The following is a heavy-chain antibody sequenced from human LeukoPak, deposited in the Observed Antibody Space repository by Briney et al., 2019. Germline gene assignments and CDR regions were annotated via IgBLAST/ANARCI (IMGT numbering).Heavy chain of an antibody. D-gene: IGHD1-14*01. Sequence: PGGSLRLSCAASGFTFSDYSMNWVRQAPGKGLEWVSTISGSGDSTFYTDSVKGRLTISRDNSKNMMHLQMNSVRADDTAVYYCAKNPTGGSLNWFDPWGQGTLVTVSS. CDR3: AKNPTGGSLNWFDP. CDR2: ISGSGDST. CDR1: GFTFSDYS. J-gene: IGHJ5*02. V-gene: IGHV3-23*01.